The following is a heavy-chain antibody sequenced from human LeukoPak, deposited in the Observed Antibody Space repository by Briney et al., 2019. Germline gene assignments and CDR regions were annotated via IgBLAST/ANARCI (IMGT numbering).Heavy chain of an antibody. CDR3: ARDHSRAYYDSSGYAVDY. D-gene: IGHD3-22*01. J-gene: IGHJ4*02. CDR1: GYTFTGYY. CDR2: INPNSGGT. V-gene: IGHV1-2*02. Sequence: ASVKVSCKASGYTFTGYYMHWVRQAPGQGLEWMGWINPNSGGTNYAQKFQGRVTMTRDTSISTAYMELSRLRSDDTAVYYCARDHSRAYYDSSGYAVDYWGQGTLVTVSS.